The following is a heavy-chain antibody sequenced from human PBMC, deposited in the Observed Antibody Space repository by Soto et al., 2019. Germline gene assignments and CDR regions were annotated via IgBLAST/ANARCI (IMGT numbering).Heavy chain of an antibody. V-gene: IGHV3-15*06. J-gene: IGHJ4*02. Sequence: PGGSLRLSCAAPGFTFSDAWLSWVRQAPGKGLEWVGRIKSRGSGGTTNYAAPVNGRFTISRDDSENTMYLQMNSLKTEDTAVYFCSWPNTETTMGYWGQGTLVTVSS. D-gene: IGHD4-17*01. CDR3: SWPNTETTMGY. CDR2: IKSRGSGGTT. CDR1: GFTFSDAW.